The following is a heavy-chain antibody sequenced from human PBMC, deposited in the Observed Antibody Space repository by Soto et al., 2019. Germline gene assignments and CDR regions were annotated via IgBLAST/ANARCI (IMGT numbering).Heavy chain of an antibody. V-gene: IGHV3-48*03. CDR3: ARDPERIGFFYCAY. CDR1: GFTFSSFE. Sequence: PGGSLRLSCAVSGFTFSSFEMNWVRQAPGKGLVWVSYISSSGSTIYYADSVKGRFTISRDNAKNSLYLRLNCLRAEDTALYYWARDPERIGFFYCAYWGQGTPVTVSS. J-gene: IGHJ4*02. CDR2: ISSSGSTI. D-gene: IGHD1-1*01.